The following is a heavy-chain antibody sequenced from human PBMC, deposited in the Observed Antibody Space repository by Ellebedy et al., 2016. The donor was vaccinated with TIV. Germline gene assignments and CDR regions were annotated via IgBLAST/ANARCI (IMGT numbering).Heavy chain of an antibody. CDR3: AKGSSSGFNYDRVGFEY. CDR2: ISADGVST. CDR1: GFTFSSFA. J-gene: IGHJ4*02. Sequence: GGSLRLSCAASGFTFSSFAMHWVRQAPGKGLEWLSVISADGVSTYHAGSVKGRFTITRDNSKNTLYLQMSSLSAEDTAVYYCAKGSSSGFNYDRVGFEYWGQGTLVTVSS. D-gene: IGHD3-22*01. V-gene: IGHV3-23*01.